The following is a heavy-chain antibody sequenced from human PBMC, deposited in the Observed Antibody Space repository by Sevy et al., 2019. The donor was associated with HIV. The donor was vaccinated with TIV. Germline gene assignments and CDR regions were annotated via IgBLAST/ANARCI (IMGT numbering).Heavy chain of an antibody. CDR2: ISAYNGNT. V-gene: IGHV1-18*01. J-gene: IGHJ6*02. CDR1: GYTFTSYG. Sequence: ASVTVSCKASGYTFTSYGISWVRQAPGQGLEWMGWISAYNGNTNYAQKLQGRVTMTTDTSTSTAYMELRSLSSDDTAVYYCARSGSHDYYYYGMDVWGQGTTVTVSS. D-gene: IGHD1-26*01. CDR3: ARSGSHDYYYYGMDV.